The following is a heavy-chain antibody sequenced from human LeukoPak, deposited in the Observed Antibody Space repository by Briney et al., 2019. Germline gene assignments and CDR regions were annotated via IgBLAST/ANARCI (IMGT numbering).Heavy chain of an antibody. D-gene: IGHD4-17*01. Sequence: ASVKVSCTASGYTFTGYYMHWVRQAPGQGLEWMGRINPNSGGTNYAQKFQGRVTMTRDTSISTAYMELSRLRSDDTAVYYCARTFMMTTVTQFDYWGQGTLVTVSS. CDR3: ARTFMMTTVTQFDY. V-gene: IGHV1-2*06. CDR2: INPNSGGT. CDR1: GYTFTGYY. J-gene: IGHJ4*02.